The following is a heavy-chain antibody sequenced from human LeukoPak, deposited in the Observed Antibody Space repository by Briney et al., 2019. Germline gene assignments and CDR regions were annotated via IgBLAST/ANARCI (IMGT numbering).Heavy chain of an antibody. V-gene: IGHV3-11*05. J-gene: IGHJ4*02. D-gene: IGHD1-26*01. CDR1: GFTLSGYY. Sequence: GGSLRLSCAASGFTLSGYYMSWIRQAPGKGLEWVSYISSSSSYTNYADSVKGRFTISRDNAKNSLYLQMNSLRAEDTAVYYCARVVSGSYSVDYWGQGTLVTVSS. CDR2: ISSSSSYT. CDR3: ARVVSGSYSVDY.